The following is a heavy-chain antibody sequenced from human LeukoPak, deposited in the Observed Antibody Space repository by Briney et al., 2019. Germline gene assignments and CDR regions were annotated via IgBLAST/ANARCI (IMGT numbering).Heavy chain of an antibody. CDR1: GYTFTGYY. V-gene: IGHV1-2*02. Sequence: GASVKVSCKASGYTFTGYYMHWVRQAPGQGLEWMGWINPNSGGTNYAQKFQGRVTMTRDTSISTAYMVLSRLRSDDTAVYYCARARPAAISFYTYWGQGTLVTVSS. CDR2: INPNSGGT. CDR3: ARARPAAISFYTY. J-gene: IGHJ4*02. D-gene: IGHD2-2*01.